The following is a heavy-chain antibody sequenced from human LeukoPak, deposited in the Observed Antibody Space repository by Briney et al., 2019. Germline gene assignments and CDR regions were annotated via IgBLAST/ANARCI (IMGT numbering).Heavy chain of an antibody. CDR3: ARVTIQLWLRGYFDY. D-gene: IGHD5-18*01. Sequence: SETLSLTCAVYGGSFSGYYWSWIRQPPGKGLEWIGEINHSGSTNYNPSLKSRVTISVDTSKNQFSLKLSSVTAADTAVYYCARVTIQLWLRGYFDYWGQGTLVTVSS. CDR2: INHSGST. CDR1: GGSFSGYY. J-gene: IGHJ4*02. V-gene: IGHV4-34*01.